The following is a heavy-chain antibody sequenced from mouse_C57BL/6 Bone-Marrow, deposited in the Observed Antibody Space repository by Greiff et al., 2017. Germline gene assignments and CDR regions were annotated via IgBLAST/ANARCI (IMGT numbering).Heavy chain of an antibody. D-gene: IGHD2-1*01. CDR3: ARRNYGNFYFDH. V-gene: IGHV1-64*01. CDR1: GYTFTSYW. CDR2: IHPNSGST. J-gene: IGHJ2*01. Sequence: QVQLQQPGAELVKPGASVKLSCKASGYTFTSYWMHWVKQRPGQGLEWIGMIHPNSGSTNYNEKFKSKATLTVDKSSSTAYMQLSSLTSEDSEVYYCARRNYGNFYFDHWGQGNTLTVSS.